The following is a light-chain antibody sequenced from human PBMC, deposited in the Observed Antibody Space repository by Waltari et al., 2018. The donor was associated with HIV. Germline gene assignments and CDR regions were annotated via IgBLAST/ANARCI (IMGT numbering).Light chain of an antibody. V-gene: IGLV2-23*01. Sequence: QSALTQPASVSGSPGQSITISCTGTSSDVGNYNLVSWYQQHPGKAPKLIIYEAIKRPSGVSDRISGSKSASTASLTIPGLQADDEADYFCSSYGGSSIWLFGGGTKLTVL. J-gene: IGLJ2*01. CDR3: SSYGGSSIWL. CDR1: SSDVGNYNL. CDR2: EAI.